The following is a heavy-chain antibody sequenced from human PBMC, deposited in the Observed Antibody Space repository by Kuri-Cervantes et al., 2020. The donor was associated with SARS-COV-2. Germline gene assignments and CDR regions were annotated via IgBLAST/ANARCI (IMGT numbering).Heavy chain of an antibody. CDR3: ARGGITWERRGGVDY. CDR2: INPNSGGT. V-gene: IGHV1-2*02. CDR1: GYTFTGYY. Sequence: ASVKVSCKASGYTFTGYYMHWVRQAPGQGLEWMGWINPNSGGTNYAQKFQGRVTMTRDTSISTAYMELSRLRSDDTAVYYCARGGITWERRGGVDYWGQGTLVTVSS. D-gene: IGHD1-26*01. J-gene: IGHJ4*02.